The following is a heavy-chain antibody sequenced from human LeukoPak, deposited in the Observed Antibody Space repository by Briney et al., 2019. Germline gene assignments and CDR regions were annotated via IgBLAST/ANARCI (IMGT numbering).Heavy chain of an antibody. CDR2: ISYDGSNK. D-gene: IGHD3-9*01. CDR3: ARDQDDILTGYLAGYYYYMDV. CDR1: GFTFSSYA. V-gene: IGHV3-30*04. Sequence: GGSLRLSCAASGFTFSSYAMHWVRQAPGKGLEWVAVISYDGSNKYYADSVKGRFTISRDNSKNTLYLQMNSLRAEDTAVYYCARDQDDILTGYLAGYYYYMDVWGKGTTVTVSS. J-gene: IGHJ6*03.